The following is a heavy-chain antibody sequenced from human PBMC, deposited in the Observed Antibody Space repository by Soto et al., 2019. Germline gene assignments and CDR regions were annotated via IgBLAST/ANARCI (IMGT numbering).Heavy chain of an antibody. Sequence: PSDTLSLTCTVSGASFSGFYWSWIRKSAGKGLEWIGRIYATGTTDYNPSLKSRVMMSVDTSKKQFSLKLRSVTAADTAVYYCVRDGTKTLRDWFDPWGQGISVTVS. CDR2: IYATGTT. CDR3: VRDGTKTLRDWFDP. D-gene: IGHD1-1*01. J-gene: IGHJ5*02. CDR1: GASFSGFY. V-gene: IGHV4-4*07.